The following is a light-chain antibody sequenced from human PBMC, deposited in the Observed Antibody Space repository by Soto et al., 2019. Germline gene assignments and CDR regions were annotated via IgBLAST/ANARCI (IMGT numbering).Light chain of an antibody. CDR2: GAS. Sequence: EIVLTQSPGTLSLSPGERATLSCRASQSVSSSYLAWYQQKPGQAPRLLIYGASSRATGIPDRFSGSGSGTDFTLTISRLAPEDFAVYYCQQYDNSRFTFGPGTKVDIK. J-gene: IGKJ3*01. V-gene: IGKV3-20*01. CDR3: QQYDNSRFT. CDR1: QSVSSSY.